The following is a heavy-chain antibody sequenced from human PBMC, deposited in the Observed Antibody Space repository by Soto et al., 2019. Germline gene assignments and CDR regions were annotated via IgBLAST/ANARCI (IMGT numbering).Heavy chain of an antibody. CDR2: ISGSGANT. V-gene: IGHV3-23*01. CDR3: AKRSGSVGSFSSNWGDPFDC. J-gene: IGHJ4*02. D-gene: IGHD6-13*01. CDR1: GVTFSTYA. Sequence: GGSLRLSCTASGVTFSTYAMSWVRQAPGKGLEWVSTISGSGANTYYADSVKGRFTISRDNSKNTLYLQMNSLRAEDTALYYCAKRSGSVGSFSSNWGDPFDCWGQGTLVTVSS.